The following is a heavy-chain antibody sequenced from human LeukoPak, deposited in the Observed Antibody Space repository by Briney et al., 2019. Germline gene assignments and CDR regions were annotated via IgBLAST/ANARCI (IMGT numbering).Heavy chain of an antibody. CDR3: AKDFIWFGESYYFDY. Sequence: GGSLRLSCAGSGFSFSSYGMHWVRQAPGKGLEWMAFIRYDGSNKYYADSVKGRFTISRDNSKNTLYLQMNSLRAEDTAVYYCAKDFIWFGESYYFDYWGQGTLVTVSS. J-gene: IGHJ4*02. D-gene: IGHD3-10*01. V-gene: IGHV3-30*02. CDR1: GFSFSSYG. CDR2: IRYDGSNK.